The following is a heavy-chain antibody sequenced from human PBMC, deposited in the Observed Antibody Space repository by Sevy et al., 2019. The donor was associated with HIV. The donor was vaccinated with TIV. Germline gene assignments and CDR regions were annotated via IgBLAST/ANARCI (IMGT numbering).Heavy chain of an antibody. Sequence: ASVKVSCKASGGTFSSYAISWVRQAPGQGLEWMGRIIPIFGTANYAQKFQGRVTITADESTSTAYMELSSLRSEDTAVYYCARDREYCSSTSCSYYYMDVWGKGTTVTVSS. V-gene: IGHV1-69*13. D-gene: IGHD2-2*01. CDR2: IIPIFGTA. J-gene: IGHJ6*03. CDR1: GGTFSSYA. CDR3: ARDREYCSSTSCSYYYMDV.